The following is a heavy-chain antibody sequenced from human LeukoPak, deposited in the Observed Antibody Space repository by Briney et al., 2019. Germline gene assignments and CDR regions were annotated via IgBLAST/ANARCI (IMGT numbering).Heavy chain of an antibody. D-gene: IGHD1-26*01. V-gene: IGHV1-46*01. J-gene: IGHJ3*02. CDR1: GYTFTSYY. Sequence: ASVKVSCKASGYTFTSYYMHWVRQAPGQGLEWMGIINPSGGSTSYAQKFQGRVTMTTGTFTSTADMEVTSLRSDDTAVYYCARGVGNEGLTIWGQGTLVTVSS. CDR2: INPSGGST. CDR3: ARGVGNEGLTI.